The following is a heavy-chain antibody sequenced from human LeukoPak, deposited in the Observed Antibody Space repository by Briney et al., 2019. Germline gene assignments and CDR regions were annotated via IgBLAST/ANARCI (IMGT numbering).Heavy chain of an antibody. CDR2: INHSGST. Sequence: SETLSLTCAVYGGSFSGCYWSWIRQPPGKGLEWIGEINHSGSTNYNPSLKSRVTISVDTSKNQFSLKLSSVTAADTAVYYCAICSSTSCDPNYYYGMDVWGQGTTVTVSS. CDR1: GGSFSGCY. V-gene: IGHV4-34*01. CDR3: AICSSTSCDPNYYYGMDV. D-gene: IGHD2-2*01. J-gene: IGHJ6*02.